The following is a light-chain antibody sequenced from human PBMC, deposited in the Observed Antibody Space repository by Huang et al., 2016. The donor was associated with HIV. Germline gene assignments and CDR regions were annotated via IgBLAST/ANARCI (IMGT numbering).Light chain of an antibody. CDR3: QQSYSSPRT. Sequence: DIQMTQSPSSLSASVGDRVTIICRASQNINNYLNWYQQKPGKAPNFLIYAASNLHGGVPSRFSGGGSGTNFTLAISNLQPEDLAIYYCQQSYSSPRTFGPGTKVEIK. V-gene: IGKV1-39*01. CDR1: QNINNY. CDR2: AAS. J-gene: IGKJ3*01.